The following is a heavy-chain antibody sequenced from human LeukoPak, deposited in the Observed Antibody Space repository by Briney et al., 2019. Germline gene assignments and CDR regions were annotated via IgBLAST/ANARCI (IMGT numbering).Heavy chain of an antibody. D-gene: IGHD3-10*01. J-gene: IGHJ5*02. Sequence: SQTLSLACTVSGGSISGGSYFWSWIRQPAGEGLEWIGRIYSSGSTYCNPSLESRVTMSVDTSKNQFSLKLSSVTAADTAVYYCASEDYGSGSYTSWGQGTLVTVSS. CDR1: GGSISGGSYF. V-gene: IGHV4-61*02. CDR2: IYSSGST. CDR3: ASEDYGSGSYTS.